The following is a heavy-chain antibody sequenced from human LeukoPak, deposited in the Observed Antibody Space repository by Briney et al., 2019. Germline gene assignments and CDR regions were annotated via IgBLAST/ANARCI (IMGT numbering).Heavy chain of an antibody. V-gene: IGHV4-59*01. CDR2: IYYSGST. Sequence: SETLSLTCTVSGGSISSYYWSWLRQPPGKGLEWIGYIYYSGSTNYNPSLKSRVTISVDTSKNQFSLKLSSVTAADTAVYYCARPLYSSGWYALDYWGQGTLVTVSS. CDR1: GGSISSYY. CDR3: ARPLYSSGWYALDY. J-gene: IGHJ4*02. D-gene: IGHD6-19*01.